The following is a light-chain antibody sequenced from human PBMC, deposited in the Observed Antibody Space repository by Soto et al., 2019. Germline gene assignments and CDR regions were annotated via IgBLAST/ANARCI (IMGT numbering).Light chain of an antibody. J-gene: IGKJ5*01. CDR1: QSVSTY. CDR3: QQRSSWIT. Sequence: EVVLTQSPATLSLSPGEIATLSCRASQSVSTYLAWYQQKPGQAPRLLIYDASNRATGIPARFSGSGSATDFTLTISSLEPEDFAVYYCQQRSSWITFGQGTRLEIK. CDR2: DAS. V-gene: IGKV3-11*01.